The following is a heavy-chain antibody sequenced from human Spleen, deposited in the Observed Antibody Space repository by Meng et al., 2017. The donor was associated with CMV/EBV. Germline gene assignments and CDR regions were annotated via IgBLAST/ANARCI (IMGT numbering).Heavy chain of an antibody. CDR3: ARAEGLEAAPWFDP. CDR2: IIPILGIA. CDR1: GGTFSSYT. J-gene: IGHJ5*02. V-gene: IGHV1-69*02. Sequence: ASGGTFSSYTISWVRQAPGQGLEWMGRIIPILGIANYAQKFQGRVTITADKSTSTAYMELSSLRSEDTAVYYCARAEGLEAAPWFDPWGQGTLVTVSS. D-gene: IGHD6-6*01.